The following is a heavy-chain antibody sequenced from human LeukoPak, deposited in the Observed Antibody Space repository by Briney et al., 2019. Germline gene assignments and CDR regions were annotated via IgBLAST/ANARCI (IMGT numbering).Heavy chain of an antibody. CDR3: AREKKTGTTRWFDP. J-gene: IGHJ5*02. CDR2: IYYSGST. Sequence: PSETLSLTCTVSGGSISSSSYYWGWIRQPPGKGLEWIGSIYYSGSTYYNPSLKSRVTISVDTSKNQFSLKLSSVTAADTAVYYCAREKKTGTTRWFDPWGQGTLVTVSS. CDR1: GGSISSSSYY. D-gene: IGHD1-14*01. V-gene: IGHV4-39*02.